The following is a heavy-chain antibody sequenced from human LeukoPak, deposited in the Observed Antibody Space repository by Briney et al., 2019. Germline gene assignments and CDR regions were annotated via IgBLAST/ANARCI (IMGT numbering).Heavy chain of an antibody. Sequence: GGSLRLSCAASGFTFSSYAMHWVRQAPGKGLVWVAVISYDGRNKYYADSVKGRFTISRDNYKNALYLQMNSMRAEDTALYYCARGGGYYGSGSYYSRLDYWGQGTLVTVSS. D-gene: IGHD3-10*01. V-gene: IGHV3-30*04. J-gene: IGHJ4*02. CDR1: GFTFSSYA. CDR3: ARGGGYYGSGSYYSRLDY. CDR2: ISYDGRNK.